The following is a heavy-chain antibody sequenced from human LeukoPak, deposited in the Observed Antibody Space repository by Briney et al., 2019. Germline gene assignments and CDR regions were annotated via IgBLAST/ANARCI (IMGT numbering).Heavy chain of an antibody. V-gene: IGHV4-59*12. CDR1: GGSISSYY. CDR2: IYYSGST. J-gene: IGHJ4*02. CDR3: ARVAVAGPHYFDY. Sequence: PSETLSLTCTVSGGSISSYYWSWIRQPPGKGLAWIGYIYYSGSTNYNPSLKSRVTISVDTSKNQFSLKLSSVTAADTAVYYCARVAVAGPHYFDYWGQGTLVTVSS. D-gene: IGHD6-19*01.